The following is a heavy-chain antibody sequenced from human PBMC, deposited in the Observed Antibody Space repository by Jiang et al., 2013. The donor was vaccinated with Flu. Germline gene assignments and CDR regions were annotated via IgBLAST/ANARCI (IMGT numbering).Heavy chain of an antibody. CDR1: GGSIRTSSYC. Sequence: LLKPSETLSLTCTVSGGSIRTSSYCWGWIRQPPGKGLEWIASIYSSGTTYFNPSLKGRVTISVDTSRNHFSLNVSSVTAADTAVYYCARRSSGGVTGDPIDYWGQGTLVHRLL. V-gene: IGHV4-39*02. D-gene: IGHD3-9*01. CDR2: IYSSGTT. CDR3: ARRSSGGVTGDPIDY. J-gene: IGHJ4*02.